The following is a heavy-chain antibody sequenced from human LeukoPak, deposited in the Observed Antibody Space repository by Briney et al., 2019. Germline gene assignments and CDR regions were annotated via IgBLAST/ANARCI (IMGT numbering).Heavy chain of an antibody. J-gene: IGHJ6*02. CDR2: NFSHDGST. V-gene: IGHV1-46*02. D-gene: IGHD3-10*01. Sequence: ASVKVSCKTSGYNFNSHHVHWVRQAPGQGLEWMGINFSHDGSTSNTQKFQGRVTMTRDTSTSTVYMELSRLRSEDTAVYYCARDSGSFRYDMDVWGQGTTVIVSS. CDR1: GYNFNSHH. CDR3: ARDSGSFRYDMDV.